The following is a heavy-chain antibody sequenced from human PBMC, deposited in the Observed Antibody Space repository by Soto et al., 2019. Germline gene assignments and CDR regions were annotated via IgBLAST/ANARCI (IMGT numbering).Heavy chain of an antibody. J-gene: IGHJ4*02. D-gene: IGHD1-26*01. CDR2: IIPIFGTA. V-gene: IGHV1-69*06. Sequence: QVQLVQSGAEVKKPGSSVKVSCKTSGGTFSTYSIVWVRQAPGEGLEWMGGIIPIFGTANYAQTFQDRVTISADKSTTTAFMELSSLKSEDTAMYYCASSSGNNYGVGTNYYFDYWGQGTLVTVSS. CDR1: GGTFSTYS. CDR3: ASSSGNNYGVGTNYYFDY.